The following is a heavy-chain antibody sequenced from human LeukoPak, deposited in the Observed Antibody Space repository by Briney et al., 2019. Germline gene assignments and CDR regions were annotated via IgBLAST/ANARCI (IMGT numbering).Heavy chain of an antibody. CDR2: IRYDGSNK. D-gene: IGHD3-3*01. V-gene: IGHV3-30*02. Sequence: PGGSLRLSCAASGFTFSSYGMHWVRQAPGKGLEWVAFIRYDGSNKYYADSVKGRFTISRDNAKNSLYLQMNSLRAEDTAVYYCARSIKPYFDYWGQGTLVTVSS. CDR3: ARSIKPYFDY. J-gene: IGHJ4*02. CDR1: GFTFSSYG.